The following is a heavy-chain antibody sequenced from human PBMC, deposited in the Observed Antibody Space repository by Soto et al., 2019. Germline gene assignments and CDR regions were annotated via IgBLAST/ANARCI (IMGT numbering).Heavy chain of an antibody. J-gene: IGHJ4*02. CDR1: GGSVSGGSFY. CDR3: ARVAYLLDGGGSYYFDF. CDR2: IYYSGST. V-gene: IGHV4-61*01. D-gene: IGHD2-15*01. Sequence: QVQLQESGPGLVEPSETLSLTCTVSGGSVSGGSFYWSWIRQPPGKGLGWVGYIYYSGSTKYNPSLKSRVTTSVETSKNQFSMQLSSVTAADTATYYYARVAYLLDGGGSYYFDFWGQGTLVTVSS.